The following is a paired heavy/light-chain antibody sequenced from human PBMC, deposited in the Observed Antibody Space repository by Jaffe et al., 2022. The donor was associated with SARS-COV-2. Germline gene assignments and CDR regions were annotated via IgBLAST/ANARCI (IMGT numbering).Light chain of an antibody. J-gene: IGKJ1*01. CDR2: WAS. Sequence: DIVMTQSPDSLAVSLGERATINCKSSQSVLYSPNNKNYLGWYQQKPGQPPKLLIYWASTRESGVPDRFSGSGSGTDFTLTISSLQAEDVAVYYCQQYYSTPRTFGQGTKVEIK. V-gene: IGKV4-1*01. CDR3: QQYYSTPRT. CDR1: QSVLYSPNNKNY.
Heavy chain of an antibody. J-gene: IGHJ4*02. D-gene: IGHD2-2*02. Sequence: QVQLVESGGGMVQPGGSLRLSCAASGFPFGSYAIHWVRQAPGKGLDWVAVISNDGRDALYADSVKGRFAISRDNSKTTLYLQLNSLRDDDTAVYYCARDKNCGRTDCYNAFDSWGQGTLVTVSS. V-gene: IGHV3-30*09. CDR3: ARDKNCGRTDCYNAFDS. CDR2: ISNDGRDA. CDR1: GFPFGSYA.